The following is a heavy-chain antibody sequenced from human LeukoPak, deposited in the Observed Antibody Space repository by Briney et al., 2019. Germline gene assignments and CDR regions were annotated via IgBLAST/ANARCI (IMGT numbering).Heavy chain of an antibody. CDR2: FYYSGNT. CDR3: ARSRDASGYSYHYFEY. CDR1: GGSVSSSSYH. D-gene: IGHD3-22*01. Sequence: PSETLSLTCTVSGGSVSSSSYHWGWIRQPPGKGLEWIGSFYYSGNTYYNPSLRSRVSISADTSKNQFSLKLSSVTAADTAVYYCARSRDASGYSYHYFEYWGQGTLVTVSS. V-gene: IGHV4-39*07. J-gene: IGHJ4*02.